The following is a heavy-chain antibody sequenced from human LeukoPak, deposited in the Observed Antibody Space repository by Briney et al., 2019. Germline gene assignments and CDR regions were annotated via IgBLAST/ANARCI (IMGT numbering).Heavy chain of an antibody. CDR3: ARDQYDILTGYESVMDV. V-gene: IGHV3-20*04. Sequence: PGGSLRLSCAASGFTFDDYGMSWVRQAPGKGLEWVSGINWNGGSTGYADSVKGRFTISRDNAKNSLYLQMNSLRAEDTAVYYCARDQYDILTGYESVMDVWGKGTTVTISS. CDR1: GFTFDDYG. J-gene: IGHJ6*03. D-gene: IGHD3-9*01. CDR2: INWNGGST.